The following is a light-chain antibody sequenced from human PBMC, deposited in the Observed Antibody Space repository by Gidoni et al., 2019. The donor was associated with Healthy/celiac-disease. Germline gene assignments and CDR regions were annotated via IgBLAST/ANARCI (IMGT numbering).Light chain of an antibody. CDR1: QSVSSSY. V-gene: IGKV3-20*01. CDR3: QQYGSSYT. Sequence: EIVLTQSPGTLSLSPGERATLSCRASQSVSSSYLAWYQQKPGQAPRLLIYGASSRATCIPDRFSGSGSGTDFTLTISRLEPEDFAVYYCQQYGSSYTFGQXTKLEIK. CDR2: GAS. J-gene: IGKJ2*01.